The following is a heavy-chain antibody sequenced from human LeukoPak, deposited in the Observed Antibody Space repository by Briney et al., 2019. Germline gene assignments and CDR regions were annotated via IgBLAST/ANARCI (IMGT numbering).Heavy chain of an antibody. D-gene: IGHD2-2*01. CDR3: AHGSMYQLDY. CDR1: GFTFSSYE. V-gene: IGHV3-48*03. Sequence: GGSLRLSCAASGFTFSSYEMNWVRQAPGRGLEWVSYISSSGSTIYYADSVKGRFTISRDNAKNSLYLQMNSLRAEDTAVYYCAHGSMYQLDYWGQGTLVTVSS. J-gene: IGHJ4*02. CDR2: ISSSGSTI.